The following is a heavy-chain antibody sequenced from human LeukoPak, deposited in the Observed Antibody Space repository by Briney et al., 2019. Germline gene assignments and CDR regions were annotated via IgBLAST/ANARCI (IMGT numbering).Heavy chain of an antibody. J-gene: IGHJ3*02. CDR2: INPNSGGT. CDR1: GYTFTSYG. CDR3: ARDHQLVGSAFDI. Sequence: ASVKVSCKASGYTFTSYGINWVRQAPGQGLEWMGWINPNSGGTNYAQKFQGRVTMTRDTSISTAYMELSRLRSDDTAVYYCARDHQLVGSAFDIWGQGTMVTVSS. V-gene: IGHV1-2*02. D-gene: IGHD6-13*01.